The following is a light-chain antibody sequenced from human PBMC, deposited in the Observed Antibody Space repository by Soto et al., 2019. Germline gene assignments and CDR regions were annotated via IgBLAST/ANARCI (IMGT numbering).Light chain of an antibody. Sequence: EVVLTQSPGTLSLSPGQRATLSCRASQSLDSTQLAWYQQKPGQSPRLVIYGASRRATGIPDKFSGSGSGTEFTFTIDRLEPEDSAVFYCKRSGSAPPYIFGAGTRLDIK. CDR2: GAS. J-gene: IGKJ2*01. CDR1: QSLDSTQ. CDR3: KRSGSAPPYI. V-gene: IGKV3-20*01.